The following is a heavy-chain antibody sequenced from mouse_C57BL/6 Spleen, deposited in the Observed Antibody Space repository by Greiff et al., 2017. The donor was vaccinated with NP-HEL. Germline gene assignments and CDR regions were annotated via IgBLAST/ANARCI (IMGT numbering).Heavy chain of an antibody. D-gene: IGHD6-1*01. CDR3: VSSPWFAY. CDR1: GFSFNTYA. Sequence: EVMLVESGGGLVQPKGSLKLSCAASGFSFNTYAMNWVRQAPGKGLEWVARIRSKSNNYATYYADSVKDRFTISRDDSERMLYLQMNNLKTEDTAMYYYVSSPWFAYWGQGTLVTVSA. CDR2: IRSKSNNYAT. J-gene: IGHJ3*01. V-gene: IGHV10-1*01.